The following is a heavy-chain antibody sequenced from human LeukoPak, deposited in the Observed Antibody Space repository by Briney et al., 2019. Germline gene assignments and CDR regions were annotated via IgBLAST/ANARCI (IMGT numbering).Heavy chain of an antibody. CDR2: ISNDGRNK. CDR1: GFTFSSYG. CDR3: ARDWVTTWHYGMDV. J-gene: IGHJ6*02. D-gene: IGHD4-17*01. V-gene: IGHV3-30*03. Sequence: QAGGSLRLSCAASGFTFSSYGMHWVRQAPGKGLEWVAVISNDGRNKYYADSVKGRFTISRDNSKNTLHLQMNSLRAEDTAIFHCARDWVTTWHYGMDVWGQGTTVTVSS.